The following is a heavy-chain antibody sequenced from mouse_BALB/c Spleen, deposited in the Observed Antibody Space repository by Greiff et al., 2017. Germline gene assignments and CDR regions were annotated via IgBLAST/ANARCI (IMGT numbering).Heavy chain of an antibody. D-gene: IGHD2-4*01. CDR3: ARQAYDYDFAY. CDR1: GFTFSSYT. V-gene: IGHV5-12-2*01. Sequence: EVQRVESGGGLVQPGGSLKLSCAASGFTFSSYTMSWVRQTPEKRLEWVAYISNGGGSTYYPDTVKGRFTISRDNAKNTLYLQMSSLKSEDTAMYYCARQAYDYDFAYWGQGTLVTVSA. J-gene: IGHJ3*01. CDR2: ISNGGGST.